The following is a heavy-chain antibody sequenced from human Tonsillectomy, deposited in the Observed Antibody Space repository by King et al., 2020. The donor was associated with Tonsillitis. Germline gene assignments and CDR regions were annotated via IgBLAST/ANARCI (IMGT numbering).Heavy chain of an antibody. V-gene: IGHV3-23*04. J-gene: IGHJ6*03. D-gene: IGHD3-9*01. CDR3: AKDLGGGYDILTGYYYYYYMDV. Sequence: VQLVESGGGLVQPGGSLRLSCAASGFTFSSYAMSWVLQAPGKGLEWVSAISSSGDNTYYADSVKGRFIISRDSSKNTLYLQMNSLRAEDTAVYYCAKDLGGGYDILTGYYYYYYMDVWGKGTTVTVSS. CDR1: GFTFSSYA. CDR2: ISSSGDNT.